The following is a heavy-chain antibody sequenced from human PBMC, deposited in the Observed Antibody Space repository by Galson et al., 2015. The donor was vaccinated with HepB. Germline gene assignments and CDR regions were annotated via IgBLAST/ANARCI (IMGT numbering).Heavy chain of an antibody. CDR3: AYSELGIGGFDWFDP. Sequence: SVKVSCKASGYTFTGYYIHWVRQAPGQGLEWMGWINPNSGDTKYAQKFQGRVTMTRDTSIRTAYMDLSRLRSDDTAVYYCAYSELGIGGFDWFDPWGQGTLVTVSS. CDR2: INPNSGDT. V-gene: IGHV1-2*02. J-gene: IGHJ5*02. D-gene: IGHD7-27*01. CDR1: GYTFTGYY.